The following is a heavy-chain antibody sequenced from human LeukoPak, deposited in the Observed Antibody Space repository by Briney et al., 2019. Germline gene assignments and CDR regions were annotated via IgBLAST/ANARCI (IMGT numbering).Heavy chain of an antibody. Sequence: GGSLRLSCAASGFTFSSYWMSWVRQAPGKGLEWVAVISYDGSNKYYADSVKGRFTISRDNSKNTLYLQMNSLRAEDTAVYYCARQFDDILTGLYYFDYWGQGTLVTVSS. CDR3: ARQFDDILTGLYYFDY. CDR1: GFTFSSYW. D-gene: IGHD3-9*01. CDR2: ISYDGSNK. V-gene: IGHV3-30-3*01. J-gene: IGHJ4*02.